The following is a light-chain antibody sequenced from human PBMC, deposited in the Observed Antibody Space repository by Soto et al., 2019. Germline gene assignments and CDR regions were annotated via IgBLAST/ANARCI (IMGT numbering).Light chain of an antibody. Sequence: DIVMTQSPDSLAVSLGERATINCKSSQSVLYSSNNKNYLAWYQQKPGQPPKLLIYWASTRESGVPDRFIGSGSGTDFTLIISSLQAEDVAVYYCQQYYSTPYTFGQGTKLEIK. CDR2: WAS. CDR1: QSVLYSSNNKNY. V-gene: IGKV4-1*01. J-gene: IGKJ2*01. CDR3: QQYYSTPYT.